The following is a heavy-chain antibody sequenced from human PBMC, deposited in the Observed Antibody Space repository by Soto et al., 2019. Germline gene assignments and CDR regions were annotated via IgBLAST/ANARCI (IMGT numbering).Heavy chain of an antibody. V-gene: IGHV3-9*01. D-gene: IGHD2-15*01. Sequence: EVQLVESGGGLVQPGRSLRLSCAASGFTFDDYAMHWVRQAPGKGLEWVSGISWNSGSIGYADSVKGRFTISRDNAKNSLDLQMNSLRAEDTALYYCAKGGDCSGGSCYLDAFDIWGQGTMVTVSS. J-gene: IGHJ3*02. CDR1: GFTFDDYA. CDR2: ISWNSGSI. CDR3: AKGGDCSGGSCYLDAFDI.